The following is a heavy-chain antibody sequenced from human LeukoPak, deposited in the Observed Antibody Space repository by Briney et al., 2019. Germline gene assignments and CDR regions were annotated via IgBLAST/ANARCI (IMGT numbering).Heavy chain of an antibody. V-gene: IGHV3-30*18. D-gene: IGHD3-10*01. CDR3: AKTGRSYFDY. Sequence: PGGSLRLSCAASGFTFSSYGMHWVRQAPGKGLEGVAVISYDGSNKYYADSVKGRFTISRDNSKNTLYLQMNSLRAEDTAVYYCAKTGRSYFDYWGQGTLVTVSS. J-gene: IGHJ4*02. CDR1: GFTFSSYG. CDR2: ISYDGSNK.